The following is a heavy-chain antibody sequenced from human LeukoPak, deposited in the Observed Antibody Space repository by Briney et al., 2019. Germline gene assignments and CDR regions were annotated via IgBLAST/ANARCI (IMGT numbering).Heavy chain of an antibody. Sequence: ASVKVSCKASGYTFTGYYMHWVRQAPGQGLEWMGWINPNSGGTNYAQKFQGRVTITADKSTSTAYMELSSLRSEDTAVYYCAGVKIVVVPAARSNYYYYYMDVWGKGTTVTVSS. V-gene: IGHV1-2*02. CDR2: INPNSGGT. CDR1: GYTFTGYY. J-gene: IGHJ6*03. D-gene: IGHD2-2*01. CDR3: AGVKIVVVPAARSNYYYYYMDV.